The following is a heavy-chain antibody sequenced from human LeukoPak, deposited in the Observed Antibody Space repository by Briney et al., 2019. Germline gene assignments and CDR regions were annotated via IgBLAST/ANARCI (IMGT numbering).Heavy chain of an antibody. D-gene: IGHD3-3*01. CDR2: IIPIFGAA. J-gene: IGHJ6*03. CDR3: ARGRITIFGVVHCYYYMDV. CDR1: GYTFTGYY. Sequence: GASVKVSCKASGYTFTGYYMHWVRQAPGQGLEWMGGIIPIFGAANYAQKFQGRVTITTDESTSTAYMELSSLRSEDTAVYYCARGRITIFGVVHCYYYMDVWGKGTTVTVSS. V-gene: IGHV1-69*05.